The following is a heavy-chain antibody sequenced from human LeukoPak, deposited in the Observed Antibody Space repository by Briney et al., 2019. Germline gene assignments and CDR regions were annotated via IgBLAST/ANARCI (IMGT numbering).Heavy chain of an antibody. J-gene: IGHJ5*02. Sequence: GASVKVSCKASGYTFTGYYMHWVRQAPGQGLEWMGWINPNSGGTNYAQKFQGRVTMTRDTSISTAYMGLSRLRSDDTAVYYCARNGAYNWNSVWFDPWGQGTLVTVSS. CDR1: GYTFTGYY. D-gene: IGHD1-20*01. CDR2: INPNSGGT. V-gene: IGHV1-2*02. CDR3: ARNGAYNWNSVWFDP.